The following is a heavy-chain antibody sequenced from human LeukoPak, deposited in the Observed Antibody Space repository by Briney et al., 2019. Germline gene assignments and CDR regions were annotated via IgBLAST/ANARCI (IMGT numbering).Heavy chain of an antibody. D-gene: IGHD2-2*01. CDR2: IKQDGSEK. V-gene: IGHV3-7*01. J-gene: IGHJ6*02. CDR3: AREGHQLLPGRYYYYYGMDV. CDR1: GFTFSSYW. Sequence: PGGSLRLSCAASGFTFSSYWMSWVRQAPGKGLEWVANIKQDGSEKYYVDSVKGRFTISRDNAKNSLYLQMNSLRAEDTAVYYCAREGHQLLPGRYYYYYGMDVWGQGTTVTVSS.